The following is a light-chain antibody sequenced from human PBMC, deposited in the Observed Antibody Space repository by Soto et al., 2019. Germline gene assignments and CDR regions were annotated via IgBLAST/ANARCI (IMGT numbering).Light chain of an antibody. CDR2: DAS. J-gene: IGKJ2*01. V-gene: IGKV1-33*01. Sequence: DIPMTQSPSFLAASVGDRVTITCQASQDIRNYLNWYQQKPGKAPSLLIYDASNLETGVPSRFSGSGFGTDFTFTISSLQPEDIATYYCQQYDNLSYTFGQGTKLEIK. CDR3: QQYDNLSYT. CDR1: QDIRNY.